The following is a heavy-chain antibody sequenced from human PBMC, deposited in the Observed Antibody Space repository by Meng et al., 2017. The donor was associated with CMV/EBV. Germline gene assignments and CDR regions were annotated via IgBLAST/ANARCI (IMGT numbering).Heavy chain of an antibody. D-gene: IGHD6-13*01. CDR3: ARIAAAGRFDY. CDR1: GFSLSTSGVG. Sequence: TCKGTVPSRLHATQPLTLTCTFTGFSLSTSGVGVGWIRQPPGKALELLALIYWDDDKRYSPSLKSRLTITKDTSKNQVVLTMTNMDPVDTATYYCARIAAAGRFDYWGQGTLVTVSS. V-gene: IGHV2-5*02. CDR2: IYWDDDK. J-gene: IGHJ4*02.